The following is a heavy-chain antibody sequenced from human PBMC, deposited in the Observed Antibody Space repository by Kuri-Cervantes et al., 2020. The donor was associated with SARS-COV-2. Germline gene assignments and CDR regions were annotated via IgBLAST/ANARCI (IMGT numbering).Heavy chain of an antibody. CDR3: ARDVAWTGGWELPPFGDY. CDR1: GYTFTSYA. Sequence: ASVKVSCRASGYTFTSYAMHWVRQAPGQRLEWMGWINAGNGNTKYSQKFQGRVTMTRDTSTSTVYMELSSLRSEDTAVYYCARDVAWTGGWELPPFGDYWGQGTLVTVSS. J-gene: IGHJ4*02. V-gene: IGHV1-3*01. D-gene: IGHD1-26*01. CDR2: INAGNGNT.